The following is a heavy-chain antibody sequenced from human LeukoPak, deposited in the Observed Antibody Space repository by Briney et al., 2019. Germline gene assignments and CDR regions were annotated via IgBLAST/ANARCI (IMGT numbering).Heavy chain of an antibody. CDR2: ISRSSSYI. CDR3: ASFPPYMVRNDAFDI. J-gene: IGHJ3*02. V-gene: IGHV3-21*01. D-gene: IGHD3-10*01. Sequence: GGSLRLSCAASGFTFSSYSVNWVRQAPGKGLEWVSSISRSSSYIYYADSVKGRFTISRDNAKNSLYLQINSLRAEDTAVYYCASFPPYMVRNDAFDIWGQGTMVTVSS. CDR1: GFTFSSYS.